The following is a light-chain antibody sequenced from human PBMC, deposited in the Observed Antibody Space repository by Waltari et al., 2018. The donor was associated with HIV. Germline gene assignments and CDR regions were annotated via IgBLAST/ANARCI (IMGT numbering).Light chain of an antibody. V-gene: IGKV2-28*01. J-gene: IGKJ4*01. CDR3: MQSLQTPLT. Sequence: DIVMTQSPFYLSVTPGESASISCRSSQRLLHSSGFNYLEWYLPKPGQSPQLLIYLGSNRASGVSDRIIGSGSGTDFSLEISNVEAEDVGVYFCMQSLQTPLTFGGGTRVEIK. CDR2: LGS. CDR1: QRLLHSSGFNY.